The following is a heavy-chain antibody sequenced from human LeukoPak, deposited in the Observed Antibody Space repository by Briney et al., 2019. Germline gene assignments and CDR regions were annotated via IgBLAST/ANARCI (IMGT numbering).Heavy chain of an antibody. D-gene: IGHD2-15*01. V-gene: IGHV3-33*01. CDR2: VWYDGSNK. Sequence: GGSLRLSCAASGFIFSSFGIHWVRQAPGKGLEWVAIVWYDGSNKHYADSVKGRSTISRDNSKNTLYLQMNSLRAEDTAVYYCARDVVAATQTFSYGMDVWGQGTMVTVSS. CDR1: GFIFSSFG. J-gene: IGHJ6*02. CDR3: ARDVVAATQTFSYGMDV.